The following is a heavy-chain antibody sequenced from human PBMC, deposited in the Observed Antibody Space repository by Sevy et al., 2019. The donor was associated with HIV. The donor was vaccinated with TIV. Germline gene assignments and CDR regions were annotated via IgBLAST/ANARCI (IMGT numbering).Heavy chain of an antibody. J-gene: IGHJ6*02. Sequence: GGSLRLSCAASGFTFSSYSMNWVRQAPGKGLEWVSYISSSSSTIYYADSVKGRFTISRDNAKNSLYLQMNSLRDEDTAVYYCARSHCSSTSCYAYYYYGLDVWGQGTTVTVSS. V-gene: IGHV3-48*02. CDR3: ARSHCSSTSCYAYYYYGLDV. CDR2: ISSSSSTI. D-gene: IGHD2-2*01. CDR1: GFTFSSYS.